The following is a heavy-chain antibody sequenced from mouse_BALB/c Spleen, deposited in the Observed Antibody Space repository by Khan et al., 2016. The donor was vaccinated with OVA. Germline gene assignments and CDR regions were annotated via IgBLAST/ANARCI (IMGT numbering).Heavy chain of an antibody. CDR1: GYTFTSYY. D-gene: IGHD1-1*02. CDR2: INPSNGGT. Sequence: QVQLQQSGAELVKPGASVRLSCKASGYTFTSYYLYWVKQRPGHGLEWIGDINPSNGGTNFNENFKTKATLTVDNSSRTAYMQLSSLTSEDSAVYYCTRAGYGAFAYWGQGTLVTVSA. V-gene: IGHV1S81*02. CDR3: TRAGYGAFAY. J-gene: IGHJ3*01.